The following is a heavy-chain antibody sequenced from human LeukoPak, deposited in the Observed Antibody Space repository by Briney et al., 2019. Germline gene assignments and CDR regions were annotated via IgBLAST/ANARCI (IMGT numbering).Heavy chain of an antibody. CDR3: AKDKELSDYYFDY. CDR1: GFTFSSYS. D-gene: IGHD3-16*02. CDR2: ISWNSGSI. J-gene: IGHJ4*02. Sequence: GGSLRLSCAASGFTFSSYSMNWVRQAPGKGLEWVSGISWNSGSIGYADSVKGRFTISRDNAKNSLYLQMNSLRAEDTALYYCAKDKELSDYYFDYWGQGTLVTVSS. V-gene: IGHV3-9*01.